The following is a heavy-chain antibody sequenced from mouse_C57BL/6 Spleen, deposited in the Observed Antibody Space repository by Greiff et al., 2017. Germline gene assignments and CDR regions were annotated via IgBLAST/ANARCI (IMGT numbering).Heavy chain of an antibody. CDR2: ISSGGSYT. Sequence: EVQRVESGGDLVKPGGSLKLSCAASGFTFSSYGMSWVRQTPDKRLEWVATISSGGSYTYYPDSVKGRFTISRDNAKNTLYQQMSSLKSEDTAMYYCARSNWDDPHWYFDVWGTGTTVTVSS. J-gene: IGHJ1*03. CDR1: GFTFSSYG. CDR3: ARSNWDDPHWYFDV. D-gene: IGHD4-1*01. V-gene: IGHV5-6*01.